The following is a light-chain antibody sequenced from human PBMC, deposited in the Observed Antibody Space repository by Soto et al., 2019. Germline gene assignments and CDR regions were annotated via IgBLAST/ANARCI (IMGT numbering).Light chain of an antibody. Sequence: VVMTQSPATLSVSPGERATLSCRASQYVSANLAWYQQKPGQAPRLLLYGASTRATAVPARFSGSWSGTDFTLTINSLQSEDSAVYYCQQYNHWPLTFGGGIKVEI. V-gene: IGKV3-15*01. CDR1: QYVSAN. CDR2: GAS. J-gene: IGKJ4*01. CDR3: QQYNHWPLT.